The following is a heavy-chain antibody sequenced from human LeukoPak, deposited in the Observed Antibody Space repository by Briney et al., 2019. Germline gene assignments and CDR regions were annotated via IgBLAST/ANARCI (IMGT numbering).Heavy chain of an antibody. D-gene: IGHD3-3*02. CDR1: GDSITSSNYY. CDR3: ARRGHFWSGYNDYYYYMDV. CDR2: IYYSGST. V-gene: IGHV4-39*01. Sequence: PSETLSLTCTVSGDSITSSNYYWDWIRQPPGKGPEWIGAIYYSGSTYYSPSLKSRVTISRDTSKNQFSLKLSSVTAADTAVYYCARRGHFWSGYNDYYYYMDVWGKGTTVTVSS. J-gene: IGHJ6*03.